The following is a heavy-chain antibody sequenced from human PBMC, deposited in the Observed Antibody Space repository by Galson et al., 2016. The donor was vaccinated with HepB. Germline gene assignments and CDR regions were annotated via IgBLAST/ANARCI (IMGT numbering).Heavy chain of an antibody. Sequence: PALVKPTQTLTLTCTLSEFSLSTSGMRVSWIRQPPGKALEWLARIHWDDDKFYSTSLKTRLTISKDTSKNQVVLTMTNMDPVDTATYYCARHRFYSYGLDEWGQGTLVTVSP. CDR3: ARHRFYSYGLDE. D-gene: IGHD5-18*01. CDR1: EFSLSTSGMR. J-gene: IGHJ4*02. CDR2: IHWDDDK. V-gene: IGHV2-70*04.